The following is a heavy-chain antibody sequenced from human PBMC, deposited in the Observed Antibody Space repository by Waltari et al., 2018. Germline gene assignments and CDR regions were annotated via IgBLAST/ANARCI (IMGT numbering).Heavy chain of an antibody. Sequence: EVQLVESGGGLVQPGGSLRLSCAPSGFTFSTDWMDWVRQAPGKGLQWVANINQDGGEKYYLDSVKGRFTISRDNAKKSVYLEMNSLRAEDTAIYYCSKRLDIWGRGTMVAVSS. CDR1: GFTFSTDW. CDR2: INQDGGEK. CDR3: SKRLDI. V-gene: IGHV3-7*01. J-gene: IGHJ3*02.